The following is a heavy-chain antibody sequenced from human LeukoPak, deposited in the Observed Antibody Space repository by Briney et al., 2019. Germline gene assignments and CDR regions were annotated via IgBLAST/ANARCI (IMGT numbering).Heavy chain of an antibody. J-gene: IGHJ3*02. CDR2: ISTHNGDR. Sequence: ASVTVSCKASGYTFNSYEISWVRQAPAQGLEWMGWISTHNGDRIYAQKFQGRVILTTDTSTSTAYMELRSLVSDDTAVYYCARVVGASPGNAFDIWGEGTMVTVSS. V-gene: IGHV1-18*01. CDR1: GYTFNSYE. D-gene: IGHD1-26*01. CDR3: ARVVGASPGNAFDI.